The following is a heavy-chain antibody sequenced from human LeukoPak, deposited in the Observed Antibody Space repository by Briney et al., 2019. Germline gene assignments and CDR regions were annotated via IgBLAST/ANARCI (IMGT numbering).Heavy chain of an antibody. J-gene: IGHJ4*02. V-gene: IGHV3-7*01. CDR2: IKQDGSEK. CDR3: ARVEAGHYFGD. CDR1: GFTFSSYW. D-gene: IGHD3-10*01. Sequence: PGGSLRLSCEASGFTFSSYWMSWIRQAPGKGLEWVAKIKQDGSEKYYVDSVKGRFTIFRDNAKNSLYLQMNSLRAEDTAVYYCARVEAGHYFGDWGQGTLVTVSS.